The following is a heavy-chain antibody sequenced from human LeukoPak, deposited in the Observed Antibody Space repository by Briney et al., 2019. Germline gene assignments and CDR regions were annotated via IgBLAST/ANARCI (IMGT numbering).Heavy chain of an antibody. CDR3: ARELVGSYDSSGYFDY. D-gene: IGHD3-22*01. CDR1: GFTFSSYA. V-gene: IGHV3-30-3*01. CDR2: ISYDGSNK. J-gene: IGHJ4*02. Sequence: GGSLRLSCAASGFTFSSYAMHWVRQAPGKGLEWVAVISYDGSNKYYADSVKGRFTISRDNSKNTLYLQMNSLRAEDTAVYYCARELVGSYDSSGYFDYWGQGTLVTVPS.